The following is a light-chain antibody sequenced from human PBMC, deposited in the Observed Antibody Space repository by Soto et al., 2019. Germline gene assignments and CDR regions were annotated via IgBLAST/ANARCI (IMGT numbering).Light chain of an antibody. J-gene: IGKJ4*01. CDR3: QQRSAWPLT. Sequence: EIVMTQSPATLSVSPGGSATLSCRASQSVSDNLAWYRLKPGQAPRLLIYGAYNRAAGVPARFSGSGSGADFTLTISSLEPEDFAVYYCQQRSAWPLTFGGGTKVEIK. CDR1: QSVSDN. CDR2: GAY. V-gene: IGKV3-11*01.